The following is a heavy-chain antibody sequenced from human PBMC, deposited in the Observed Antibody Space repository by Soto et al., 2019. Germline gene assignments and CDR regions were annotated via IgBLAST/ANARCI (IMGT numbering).Heavy chain of an antibody. CDR1: GVTFSSYG. V-gene: IGHV3-33*01. J-gene: IGHJ3*02. D-gene: IGHD2-15*01. Sequence: PXGSLILSCSASGVTFSSYGMHWVRQAPGKGLDWVALILFDGSDKYYTESVKGRFTISRDNSKSTLYLQMNSLRAEETAVYYCARLYCSAASCYSVGAFDIRGQGSMVTVSS. CDR2: ILFDGSDK. CDR3: ARLYCSAASCYSVGAFDI.